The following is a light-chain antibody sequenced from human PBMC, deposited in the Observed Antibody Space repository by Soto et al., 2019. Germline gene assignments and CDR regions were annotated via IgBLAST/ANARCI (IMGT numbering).Light chain of an antibody. J-gene: IGLJ1*01. V-gene: IGLV2-11*01. CDR1: SSDVGGYNY. CDR2: DVS. CDR3: CAYAGRYTYV. Sequence: QSALTQPRSVSGSPGQSVTLSCTGTSSDVGGYNYVPWYQQHPGKAPKVMIYDVSKRPSGVPDRFSGSRSGNTASLTISGLQAEDEADYYCCAYAGRYTYVFGTGTKVTVL.